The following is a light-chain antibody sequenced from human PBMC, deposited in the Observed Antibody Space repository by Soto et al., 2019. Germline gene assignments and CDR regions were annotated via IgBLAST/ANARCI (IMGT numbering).Light chain of an antibody. J-gene: IGKJ5*01. V-gene: IGKV3-20*01. CDR2: DTS. CDR1: QSLTNSF. CDR3: QQYGSSPQT. Sequence: EIVLTQSPGTLSLSPGERATLSCRASQSLTNSFIAWYQQKPGQAPRLLIYDTSSRATGIPDRFSGSGSGTDFTLTISRLEPEDFAVYYCQQYGSSPQTFGQGTRLENK.